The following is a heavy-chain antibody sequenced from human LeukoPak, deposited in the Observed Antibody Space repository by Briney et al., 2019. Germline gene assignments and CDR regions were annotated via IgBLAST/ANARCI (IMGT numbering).Heavy chain of an antibody. V-gene: IGHV4-39*01. CDR2: IYYSGST. J-gene: IGHJ4*02. CDR1: GGSISSSSYY. D-gene: IGHD2-8*01. CDR3: ARIYCTNGVCSDY. Sequence: SETPSLTCTVSGGSISSSSYYWGWIRQPPGKGLEWIGSIYYSGSTYYNPSLKSRVTISVDTSKNQFSLKLSSVTAADTAVYYCARIYCTNGVCSDYWGQGTLVTVSS.